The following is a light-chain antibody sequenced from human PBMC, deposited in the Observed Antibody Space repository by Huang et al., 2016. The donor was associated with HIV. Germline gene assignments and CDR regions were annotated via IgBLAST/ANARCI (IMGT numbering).Light chain of an antibody. CDR3: QQYDNWPPLT. CDR2: SAS. J-gene: IGKJ4*01. V-gene: IGKV3-15*01. CDR1: QSISSN. Sequence: EVVLTQSPGTLSVSPGERATLSCRASQSISSNLALYQCKPGQVPRLLILSASTRATDIPARCSGSGSGTEFTLTISSLQSEDFAVYYCQQYDNWPPLTFGGGTRVEIK.